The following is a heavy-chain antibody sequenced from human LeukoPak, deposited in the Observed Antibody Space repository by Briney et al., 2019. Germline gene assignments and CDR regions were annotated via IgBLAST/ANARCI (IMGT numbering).Heavy chain of an antibody. Sequence: ASVKASCKASGYTFTRYGISWVRQAPRQGLEWMGSISAYNGNTHYAQKLQGRVTMTTDTSTSTAYMELRSLRSDDTAVYYCARGGGGIWFSGYYYMEVWGKGTTVPV. CDR2: ISAYNGNT. CDR1: GYTFTRYG. V-gene: IGHV1-18*01. CDR3: ARGGGGIWFSGYYYMEV. J-gene: IGHJ6*03. D-gene: IGHD3-10*01.